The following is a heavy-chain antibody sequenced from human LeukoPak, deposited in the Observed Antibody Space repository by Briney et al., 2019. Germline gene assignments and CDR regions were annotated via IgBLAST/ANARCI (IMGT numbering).Heavy chain of an antibody. CDR3: ARDEGSAYPFDY. J-gene: IGHJ4*02. CDR1: GGSISSSSYY. D-gene: IGHD3-22*01. V-gene: IGHV4-39*07. Sequence: SETLSLTCTVSGGSISSSSYYWGWIRQPPGKGLEWIGSIYYGGSTYYNPSLKSRVTISVDTSKNQFSLNLNSVTAADTAVYFCARDEGSAYPFDYWGQGTLVTVSS. CDR2: IYYGGST.